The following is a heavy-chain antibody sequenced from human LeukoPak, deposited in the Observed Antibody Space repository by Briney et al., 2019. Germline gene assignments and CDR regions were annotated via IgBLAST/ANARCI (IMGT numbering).Heavy chain of an antibody. CDR1: GFPFSKHA. CDR3: AKEYTNSADYFDY. J-gene: IGHJ4*02. CDR2: IGPTDDYR. Sequence: GGSLRLSCAASGFPFSKHAMSWVRQAPGKGLEWVSSIGPTDDYRYYADSVKGRFSVSRDNSKNMLYLQMNSLRPEDTAVYHCAKEYTNSADYFDYWGQGTLVTVSS. V-gene: IGHV3-23*01. D-gene: IGHD2-21*01.